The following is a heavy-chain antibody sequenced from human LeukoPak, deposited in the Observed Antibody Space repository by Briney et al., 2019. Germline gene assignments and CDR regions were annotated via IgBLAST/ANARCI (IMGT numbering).Heavy chain of an antibody. D-gene: IGHD3-22*01. CDR1: GFTFSGSP. J-gene: IGHJ5*02. CDR2: IRNKENSYAT. CDR3: SSYESSGPT. Sequence: GGSLRLSCAASGFTFSGSPIHWVRQASGKGLEWVGRIRNKENSYATAYAASVKDRFTISRDDSKNTAYLQMNSLKTEDTAVYYCSSYESSGPTWGQGTLVTVSS. V-gene: IGHV3-73*01.